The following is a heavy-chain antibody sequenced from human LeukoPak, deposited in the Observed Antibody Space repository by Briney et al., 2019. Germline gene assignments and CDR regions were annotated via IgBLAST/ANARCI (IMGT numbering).Heavy chain of an antibody. V-gene: IGHV3-33*01. J-gene: IGHJ3*02. CDR2: IWHDGSNK. Sequence: GGSLRLSCAASGFTFSRYGMHWVRQAPGKGLEWVAVIWHDGSNKYYGDSAKGRFIISRDNSKNTLYLQMNSLRAEDTAVYYCARGVSNDAFDIWGQGTMVTVSS. CDR1: GFTFSRYG. D-gene: IGHD6-13*01. CDR3: ARGVSNDAFDI.